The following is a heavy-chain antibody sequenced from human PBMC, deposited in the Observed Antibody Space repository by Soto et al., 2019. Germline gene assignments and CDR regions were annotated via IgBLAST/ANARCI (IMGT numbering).Heavy chain of an antibody. D-gene: IGHD4-17*01. CDR3: AHAGDYDLLTFDH. V-gene: IGHV2-5*02. Sequence: QITLKESGPTLVRPAQTLTRTCDFSGFSLSTYHMGVAWIRQPPGKALEWLALIYWDDDKRYSPSLKDRLAISKDTSSNQVVLTITNMDPGDTATYFCAHAGDYDLLTFDHWGPGTLVTVSS. J-gene: IGHJ4*02. CDR1: GFSLSTYHMG. CDR2: IYWDDDK.